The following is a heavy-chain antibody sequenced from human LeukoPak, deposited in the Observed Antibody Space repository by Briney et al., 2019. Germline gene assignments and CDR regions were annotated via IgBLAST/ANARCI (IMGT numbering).Heavy chain of an antibody. Sequence: PGGSLRLSCAASGFTFSSYGMHWVRQAPGKGLEWVAFIRYDGSNKYYADSVKGRFTISRDNSKNTLYLQMNSLRAEDTAVYYCAKHIRGYSGYDLYYYYYYMDVWGKGTTVTVSS. J-gene: IGHJ6*03. CDR1: GFTFSSYG. CDR3: AKHIRGYSGYDLYYYYYYMDV. D-gene: IGHD5-12*01. V-gene: IGHV3-30*02. CDR2: IRYDGSNK.